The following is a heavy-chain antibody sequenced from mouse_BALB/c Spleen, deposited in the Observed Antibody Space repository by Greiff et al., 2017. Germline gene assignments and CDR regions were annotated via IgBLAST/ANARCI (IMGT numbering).Heavy chain of an antibody. J-gene: IGHJ3*01. CDR2: INPSNGGT. V-gene: IGHV1S81*02. CDR1: GYTFTSYY. D-gene: IGHD2-14*01. CDR3: TRCDRYDERFAY. Sequence: QVQLQQSGAELVKPGASVKLSCKASGYTFTSYYMYWVKQRPGQGLEWIGEINPSNGGTNFNEKFKSKATLTVDKSSSTAYMQLSSLTSEDSAVYYCTRCDRYDERFAYWGQGTLVTVSA.